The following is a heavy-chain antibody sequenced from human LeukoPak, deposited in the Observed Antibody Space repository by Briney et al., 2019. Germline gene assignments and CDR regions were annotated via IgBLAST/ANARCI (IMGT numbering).Heavy chain of an antibody. CDR2: IYYSGST. Sequence: SETLSLTCTVSGYSISSGYYWGWIRQPPGKGLEWIGSIYYSGSTYYNPSLKSRVTISVDASKNQFSLKLSSVTAADTAVYYCARGSIAAQGWFDPWGQGTLVTVSS. CDR1: GYSISSGYY. V-gene: IGHV4-38-2*02. CDR3: ARGSIAAQGWFDP. D-gene: IGHD6-6*01. J-gene: IGHJ5*02.